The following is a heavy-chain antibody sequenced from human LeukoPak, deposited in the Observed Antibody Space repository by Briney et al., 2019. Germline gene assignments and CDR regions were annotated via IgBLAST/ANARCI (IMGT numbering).Heavy chain of an antibody. CDR1: GYTFTSYD. CDR3: ARGRSWYSFYNWFDP. Sequence: ASVKVSCKASGYTFTSYDINWVRQATGQGLEWMGWMNPNSGNTGYAQKFQGRVTMTRNTSISTAYMELSSLRSEDTAVYYCARGRSWYSFYNWFDPWGQGTLVTVSS. CDR2: MNPNSGNT. V-gene: IGHV1-8*01. D-gene: IGHD6-13*01. J-gene: IGHJ5*02.